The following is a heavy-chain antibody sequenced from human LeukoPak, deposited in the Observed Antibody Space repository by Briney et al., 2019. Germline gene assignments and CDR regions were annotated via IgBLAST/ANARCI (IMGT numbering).Heavy chain of an antibody. CDR2: SYYSGTT. Sequence: SETLSLTCAVYGDSFSGYYWSWIRQPPGKGLEWIGYSYYSGTTSYNPSLKSRVTISVDTSKNQFSLKLSSVTAADTAVYYCARALGGTTDFDYWGQGTLVTVSS. CDR3: ARALGGTTDFDY. D-gene: IGHD6-19*01. J-gene: IGHJ4*02. CDR1: GDSFSGYY. V-gene: IGHV4-59*01.